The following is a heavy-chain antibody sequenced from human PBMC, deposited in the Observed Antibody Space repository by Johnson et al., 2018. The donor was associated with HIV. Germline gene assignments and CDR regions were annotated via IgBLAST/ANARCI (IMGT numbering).Heavy chain of an antibody. CDR3: AKSQYSSSWIDAFDI. CDR2: VNWNGDST. Sequence: VQLVESGGGLVKPGGSLRLSCAASGFTFSNAWMSWVRQAPGKGLEWVSGVNWNGDSTGYADSVKGRFTISRDNSKNTVYLQMNSLRAEDTAVYYCAKSQYSSSWIDAFDIWGQGTMVTVSS. J-gene: IGHJ3*02. V-gene: IGHV3-23*04. CDR1: GFTFSNAW. D-gene: IGHD6-13*01.